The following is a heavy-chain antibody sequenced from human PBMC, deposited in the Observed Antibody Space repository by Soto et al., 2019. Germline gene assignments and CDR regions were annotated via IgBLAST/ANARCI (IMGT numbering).Heavy chain of an antibody. CDR1: GGSFSGYY. J-gene: IGHJ4*02. Sequence: QVQLQQWGAGLLKPSETLSFTCAVYGGSFSGYYWSWIRQPPGKGLEWIGEINHSGSTNYNPSLKSRVTISVDTSKNQFSLKLSSVTAADAAVYYCARGITGTLGDYWGQGPLVTVSA. CDR3: ARGITGTLGDY. CDR2: INHSGST. V-gene: IGHV4-34*01. D-gene: IGHD1-20*01.